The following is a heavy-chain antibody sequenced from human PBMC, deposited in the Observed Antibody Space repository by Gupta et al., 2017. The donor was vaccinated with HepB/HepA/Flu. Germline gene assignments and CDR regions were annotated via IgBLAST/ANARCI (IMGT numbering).Heavy chain of an antibody. CDR2: IYPSGGST. D-gene: IGHD6-13*01. Sequence: QVQLVQTGAEVKKPGASVKISCKASGYTFTDYSLHWVRQAPGQGLEWMGIIYPSGGSTSYAQKFQGRVTMTRDTSTSTVYMELSSLRSEDTAVYYCARDSNRDYSSPRVCEYWGQGALVTVSS. CDR3: ARDSNRDYSSPRVCEY. CDR1: GYTFTDYS. J-gene: IGHJ4*02. V-gene: IGHV1-46*01.